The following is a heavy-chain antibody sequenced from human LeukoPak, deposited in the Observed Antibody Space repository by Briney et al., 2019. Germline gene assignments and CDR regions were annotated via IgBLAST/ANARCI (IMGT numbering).Heavy chain of an antibody. Sequence: ASVKVSCKASGFTFTSSAMQWVRQARGQRLEWIGWIVVGSGNTNYAQKFQERVTITRDMSTSTAYTELSSLRSEDTAVYYCAALTVTGYYGMDVWGQGTTVTVSS. J-gene: IGHJ6*02. D-gene: IGHD4-17*01. CDR3: AALTVTGYYGMDV. V-gene: IGHV1-58*02. CDR2: IVVGSGNT. CDR1: GFTFTSSA.